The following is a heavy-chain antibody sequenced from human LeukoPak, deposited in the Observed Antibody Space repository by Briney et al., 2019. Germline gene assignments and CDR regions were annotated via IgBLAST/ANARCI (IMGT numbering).Heavy chain of an antibody. CDR1: GGTFSSYA. D-gene: IGHD6-13*01. CDR2: IIPIFGTA. V-gene: IGHV1-69*13. Sequence: GASVKVSCKASGGTFSSYAISWVRQAPGQGLEWMGGIIPIFGTANYAQKFQGRVTITADESTSTAYMELSSLRSEDTAVYYCASISWYSSSWYYFDYWGQGTLVTVSS. J-gene: IGHJ4*02. CDR3: ASISWYSSSWYYFDY.